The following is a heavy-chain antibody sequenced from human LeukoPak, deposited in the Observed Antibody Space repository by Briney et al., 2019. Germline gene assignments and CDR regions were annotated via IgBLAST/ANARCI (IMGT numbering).Heavy chain of an antibody. V-gene: IGHV1-2*02. Sequence: ASVKVSCKASGYMFVGYHMNWVRQAPGQGLEWMGWVNPNNGDTNYAPKFQGRVILTRDPSISTAYLELTRLKFDDTAVYYCTSGGSWFDSWGQGSLVTVSS. CDR3: TSGGSWFDS. CDR2: VNPNNGDT. D-gene: IGHD3-16*01. J-gene: IGHJ5*01. CDR1: GYMFVGYH.